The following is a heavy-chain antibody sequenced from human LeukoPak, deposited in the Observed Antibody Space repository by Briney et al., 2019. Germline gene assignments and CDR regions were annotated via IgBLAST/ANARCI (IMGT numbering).Heavy chain of an antibody. D-gene: IGHD3-9*01. CDR3: ARALESRVLRYFDWVGDPNLDAFDI. Sequence: PGGSLRLSCAASGFTFSSYTMNWVRQAPGKGLEWVSSISSSSNYIYYADSVKGRFTISRDNAKNSLYLQMNSLRAEDTAVYYCARALESRVLRYFDWVGDPNLDAFDIWGQGTMVTVSS. CDR1: GFTFSSYT. J-gene: IGHJ3*02. CDR2: ISSSSNYI. V-gene: IGHV3-21*01.